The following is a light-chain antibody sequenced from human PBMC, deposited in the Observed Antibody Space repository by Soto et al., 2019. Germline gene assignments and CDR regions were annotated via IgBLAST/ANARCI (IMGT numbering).Light chain of an antibody. CDR2: GAA. J-gene: IGKJ1*01. CDR3: QQYGSSPQT. V-gene: IGKV3-20*01. Sequence: DIVGTQSPGTLSLSPGERATLSCRARQSVSSGFLAWYQQKPGQAPRLLIYGAASRATGIPDRFSGSGSGTDFTLTISRLEPEDCAVYYCQQYGSSPQTFGQGTKVAIK. CDR1: QSVSSGF.